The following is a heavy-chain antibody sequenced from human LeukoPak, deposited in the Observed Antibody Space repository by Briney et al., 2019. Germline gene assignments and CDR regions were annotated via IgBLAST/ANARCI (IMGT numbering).Heavy chain of an antibody. V-gene: IGHV4-59*08. CDR2: VFSSGST. J-gene: IGHJ4*02. D-gene: IGHD3-10*01. Sequence: PSETLSLTCTVSGDSISNHYWNWIRQPPGKGLEWIGYVFSSGSTDYNPSLKSRVTISLDTSGNLFSLSLTSVTAADTAVYYCGRHFGGSSGSFYTDYWGQGTLVTVSS. CDR3: GRHFGGSSGSFYTDY. CDR1: GDSISNHY.